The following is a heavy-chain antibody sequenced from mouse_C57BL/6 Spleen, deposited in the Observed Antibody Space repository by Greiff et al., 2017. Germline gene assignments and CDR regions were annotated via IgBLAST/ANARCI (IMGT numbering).Heavy chain of an antibody. CDR3: ARSGYDYHAMDY. CDR1: GYTFTSYW. D-gene: IGHD1-1*02. J-gene: IGHJ4*01. V-gene: IGHV1-52*01. CDR2: IDPSDSET. Sequence: QVQLQQPGAELVRPGSSVKLSCKASGYTFTSYWMHWVKQRPIQGLEWIGNIDPSDSETHYNQKFKDKATLTVDKSSSTAYMQLSSLTSEDSAVYYCARSGYDYHAMDYWGQGTSVTVSS.